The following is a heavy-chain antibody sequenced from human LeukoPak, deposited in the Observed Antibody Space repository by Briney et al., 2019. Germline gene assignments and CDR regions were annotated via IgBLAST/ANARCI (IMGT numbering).Heavy chain of an antibody. CDR2: ITGSGAAI. D-gene: IGHD2-2*01. Sequence: GGSLRLSCAASGFTFDDFYMTWIRQVAGKGLEWVSLITGSGAAIYYRDSVKGRFSISRDNARKLIYLQMNSLRAEDTALYYCARDYCSTTTCLDYWGRGTLVTVSP. J-gene: IGHJ4*02. CDR3: ARDYCSTTTCLDY. CDR1: GFTFDDFY. V-gene: IGHV3-11*04.